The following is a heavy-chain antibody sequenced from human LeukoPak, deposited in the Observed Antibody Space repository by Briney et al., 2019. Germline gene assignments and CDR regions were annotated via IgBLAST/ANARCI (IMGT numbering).Heavy chain of an antibody. V-gene: IGHV4-39*01. CDR1: GGSFSSSSYY. D-gene: IGHD3-10*01. Sequence: SETLSLTCTVSGGSFSSSSYYWGWIRQPPGKGLEWIGSIYNSGSSYYNPSLKSRVTISVDTTKTQFSLKLSSVTAADTAVYYCARHSSYSGNFHYWGQGTLVTVSS. J-gene: IGHJ4*02. CDR2: IYNSGSS. CDR3: ARHSSYSGNFHY.